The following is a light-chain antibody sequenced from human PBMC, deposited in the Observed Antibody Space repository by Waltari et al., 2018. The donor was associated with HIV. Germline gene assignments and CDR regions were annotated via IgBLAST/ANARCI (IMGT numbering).Light chain of an antibody. Sequence: AIRMTQSPSSVSASTGDRVTITCLASQGVSSYLAWYQQKPGKAPKLLIYAASTLQSGVPSRFSGSESGTDFTLTISCLQSEDFATYYCQQYYSSPPTFGQGTKVEIK. CDR3: QQYYSSPPT. V-gene: IGKV1-8*01. CDR2: AAS. J-gene: IGKJ2*01. CDR1: QGVSSY.